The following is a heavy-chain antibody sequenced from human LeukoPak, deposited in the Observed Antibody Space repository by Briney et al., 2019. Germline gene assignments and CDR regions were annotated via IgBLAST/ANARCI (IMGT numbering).Heavy chain of an antibody. CDR3: ARWLQYFDY. D-gene: IGHD5-24*01. Sequence: SETLSLTCTVSGGSISSYYWSWIRQPPGKGLEWIGYIYYSGSTNYNPSLKSRVTISVDTSKNQFSLKLSPVTAADTAVYYCARWLQYFDYWGQGTLVTVSS. CDR1: GGSISSYY. CDR2: IYYSGST. V-gene: IGHV4-59*08. J-gene: IGHJ4*02.